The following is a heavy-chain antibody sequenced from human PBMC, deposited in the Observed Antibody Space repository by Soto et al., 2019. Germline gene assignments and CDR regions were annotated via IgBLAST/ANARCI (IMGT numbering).Heavy chain of an antibody. CDR1: SGSISVYF. Sequence: SETLSLTCTVSSGSISVYFWSWIRQPPGKELELIAYIHYTGSSYYNPSLKSRVTISIDTSKNQFSLKLSSVSDADTAVYYCAKVGRIAAAGTWFDPWGQGTLVTVSS. J-gene: IGHJ5*02. CDR2: IHYTGSS. D-gene: IGHD6-13*01. CDR3: AKVGRIAAAGTWFDP. V-gene: IGHV4-59*01.